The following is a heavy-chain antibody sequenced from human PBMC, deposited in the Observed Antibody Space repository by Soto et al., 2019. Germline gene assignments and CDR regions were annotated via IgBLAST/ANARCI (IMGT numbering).Heavy chain of an antibody. CDR1: GFTFSSYG. J-gene: IGHJ3*02. CDR3: AKALGTWIQLWLDAFDI. Sequence: QVQLVESGGGVVQPGRSLRLSCAASGFTFSSYGMHWVRQAPGKGLEWVAVISYDGSNKYYADSVKGRFTISRDNSKNTLYLQMNSLRAEDTAVYYCAKALGTWIQLWLDAFDIWGQGTMVTVSS. D-gene: IGHD5-18*01. CDR2: ISYDGSNK. V-gene: IGHV3-30*18.